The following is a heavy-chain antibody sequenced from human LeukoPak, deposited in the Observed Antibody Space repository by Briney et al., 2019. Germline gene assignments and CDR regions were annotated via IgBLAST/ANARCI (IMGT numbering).Heavy chain of an antibody. V-gene: IGHV4-34*01. D-gene: IGHD6-13*01. CDR3: AREKGSSWYVDY. Sequence: SETLSLTCTVYGGSFSGYYWSWIRQPPGKGLEWIGEINHSGSTNYNPSLKSRVAISVDTSKNQFSLKLSSVTAADTAVYYCAREKGSSWYVDYWGQGTLVTVSS. J-gene: IGHJ4*02. CDR1: GGSFSGYY. CDR2: INHSGST.